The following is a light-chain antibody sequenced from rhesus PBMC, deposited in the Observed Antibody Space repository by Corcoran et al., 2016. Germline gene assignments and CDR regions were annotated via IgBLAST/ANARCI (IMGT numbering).Light chain of an antibody. CDR3: QQYYSWPFT. Sequence: EIVMTQSPATLSLSPGERATLSCRASQSVSSSLAWYQQKPGQAPKLLIYGASSRATGIPDRFSGSGSGTEFTLTISRLEPEDVGVYYCQQYYSWPFTFGPGTKLDIK. V-gene: IGKV3-42*02. CDR1: QSVSSS. CDR2: GAS. J-gene: IGKJ3*01.